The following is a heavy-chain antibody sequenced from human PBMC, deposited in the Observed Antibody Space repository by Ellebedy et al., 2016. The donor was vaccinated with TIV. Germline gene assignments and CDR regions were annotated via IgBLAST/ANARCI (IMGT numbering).Heavy chain of an antibody. V-gene: IGHV1-18*04. CDR3: TTEKYYDSTGYSTTYYFDS. J-gene: IGHJ4*02. CDR1: GSTFNIYR. D-gene: IGHD3-22*01. CDR2: TSGYNGDT. Sequence: AASVKVSCKASGSTFNIYRVTWVRHAPGQGLEWVGRTSGYNGDTSYAQTFQDRVTMTTDISTGTAYMELRNLRSDDTAVYYCTTEKYYDSTGYSTTYYFDSWGQGTLVTVSS.